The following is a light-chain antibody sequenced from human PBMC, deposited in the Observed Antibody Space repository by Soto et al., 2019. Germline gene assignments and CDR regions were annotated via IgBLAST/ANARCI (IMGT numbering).Light chain of an antibody. CDR1: SGHSSYA. J-gene: IGLJ2*01. Sequence: QLVLTQSPSASASLGASVKLTCTLSSGHSSYAIAWHQQQPEKGPRYLMKLNSDGSHSKGDGIPDRFSGSSSGAERFLTISSRQSEEEADYYCQTWDTGTVIIGGGTQLTVL. CDR2: LNSDGSH. V-gene: IGLV4-69*01. CDR3: QTWDTGTVI.